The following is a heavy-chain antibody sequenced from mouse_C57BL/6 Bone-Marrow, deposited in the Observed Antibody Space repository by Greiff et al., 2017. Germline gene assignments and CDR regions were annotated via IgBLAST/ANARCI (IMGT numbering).Heavy chain of an antibody. CDR1: GYAFTNYL. J-gene: IGHJ2*01. D-gene: IGHD1-1*01. CDR3: ARWGGSSPFDY. Sequence: QVQLQQSGAELVRPGTSVKVSCKASGYAFTNYLIEWVKQRPGQGLEWIGVINPRSGGTNYNEKFKGKATLTADKSSSTAYMQLSSLTSEDSAVYFCARWGGSSPFDYWGQGTTLTVSS. V-gene: IGHV1-54*01. CDR2: INPRSGGT.